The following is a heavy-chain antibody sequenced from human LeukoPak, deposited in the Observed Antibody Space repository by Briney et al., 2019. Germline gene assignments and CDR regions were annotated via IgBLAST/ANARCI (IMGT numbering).Heavy chain of an antibody. D-gene: IGHD1-26*01. CDR3: ARDQVGTIGGAAYGWFAP. CDR1: GFTFSSYA. V-gene: IGHV3-23*01. Sequence: GGSLRLSCAASGFTFSSYAMSWVRQAPGKGLEWVSAISGSGGSTYYADSVRGRFTISRDNSRSTLYLQMNSLTPEDTAMYYCARDQVGTIGGAAYGWFAPWGQGTLVTASS. CDR2: ISGSGGST. J-gene: IGHJ5*02.